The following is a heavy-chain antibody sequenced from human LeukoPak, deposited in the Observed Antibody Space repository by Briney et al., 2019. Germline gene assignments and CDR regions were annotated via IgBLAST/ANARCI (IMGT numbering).Heavy chain of an antibody. CDR2: IKEDGSEY. J-gene: IGHJ4*02. Sequence: PGGSLRLSCAASGFTFSDHYMDWVRQAPGKGLEWVANIKEDGSEYYFDDSFKGRFAISRDNAKNLLYLQMNGLRVEDTAIYYCARDRFGVVAEEWGQGTLVIVSS. D-gene: IGHD3-22*01. CDR1: GFTFSDHY. V-gene: IGHV3-7*03. CDR3: ARDRFGVVAEE.